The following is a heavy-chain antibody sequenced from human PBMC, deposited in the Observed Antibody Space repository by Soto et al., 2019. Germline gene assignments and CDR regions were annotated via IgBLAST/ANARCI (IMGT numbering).Heavy chain of an antibody. D-gene: IGHD6-19*01. Sequence: EVQLLESGGVLVQPGRSLRLSCAASGFTFSSYAMNWVRQAPGKGLEWVSAMSGTGGSTYYADSVKGRFTISRDNSKNTLYLQMNNLRAEDTAVFYCAKAGFSSGWSPSYFDYWGQGTLVTVSS. CDR3: AKAGFSSGWSPSYFDY. CDR2: MSGTGGST. V-gene: IGHV3-23*01. CDR1: GFTFSSYA. J-gene: IGHJ4*02.